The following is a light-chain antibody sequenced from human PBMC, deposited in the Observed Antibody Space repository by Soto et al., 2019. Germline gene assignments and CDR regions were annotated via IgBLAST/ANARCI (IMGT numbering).Light chain of an antibody. Sequence: QSALTQPPSASGSPGQSVTISCTGTSSDVGGYNYVSWYQQHPGKVPKLMIYEVTRRPSGVPDRFSGSKSGNTASLTVSGLQAEYEADYYCSSYAGSNYYVVFGGGTKLTVL. CDR2: EVT. V-gene: IGLV2-8*01. CDR3: SSYAGSNYYVV. J-gene: IGLJ2*01. CDR1: SSDVGGYNY.